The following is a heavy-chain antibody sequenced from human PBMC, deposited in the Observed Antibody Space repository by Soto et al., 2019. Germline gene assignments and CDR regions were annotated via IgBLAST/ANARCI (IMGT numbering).Heavy chain of an antibody. CDR1: GGSIGSSH. Sequence: SETLSLTCTVSGGSIGSSHCNWIRQPPRKGLEWIGYIHYSGSTNYNPSLKSRVTISVDTSKNQFSLKLSSVTAAYTAVFYCARAATPSSSFGGVTLDVWGQGTTVTVSS. J-gene: IGHJ6*02. CDR2: IHYSGST. D-gene: IGHD3-3*01. CDR3: ARAATPSSSFGGVTLDV. V-gene: IGHV4-59*01.